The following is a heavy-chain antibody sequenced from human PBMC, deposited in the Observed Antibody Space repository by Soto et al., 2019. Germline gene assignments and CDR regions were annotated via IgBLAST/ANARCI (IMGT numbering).Heavy chain of an antibody. CDR3: ARQAIGRATTTH. J-gene: IGHJ4*02. CDR2: IYYSGST. V-gene: IGHV4-59*01. D-gene: IGHD1-1*01. CDR1: GGSISSYY. Sequence: PSETLSLTCTVSGGSISSYYWSWIRQPPGKGLEWIGYIYYSGSTNYNPSLKSRVTISVDTSKNQFSLKLSSVTAADTAMYYCARQAIGRATTTHWGQGTLVTVSS.